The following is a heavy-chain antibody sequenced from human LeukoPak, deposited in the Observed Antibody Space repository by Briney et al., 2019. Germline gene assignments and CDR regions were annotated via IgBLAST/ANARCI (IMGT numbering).Heavy chain of an antibody. CDR2: IINSGGTI. CDR3: AKDQNTMVRGVIVDKWFDP. D-gene: IGHD3-10*01. V-gene: IGHV3-48*01. Sequence: PGGSLRLSCAASGFTFSIHGMNWVRQTPGKGLEWVSYIINSGGTIYYADSVQGRFTISRDNSKNTLYLQMNSLRAEDTAVYYCAKDQNTMVRGVIVDKWFDPWGQGTLVTVSS. J-gene: IGHJ5*02. CDR1: GFTFSIHG.